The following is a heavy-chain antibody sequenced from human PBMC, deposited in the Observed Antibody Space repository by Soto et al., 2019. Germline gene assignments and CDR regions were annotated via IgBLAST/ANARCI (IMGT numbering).Heavy chain of an antibody. J-gene: IGHJ4*02. CDR2: ISATGGGT. CDR3: AKDRRAGGTPPFYFDF. Sequence: SLILSCAASGFKFSNYAMSWVRQAPGKGLEWVSLISATGGGTYYADSVKGRFTISRDNSHNTLYLQVHSLTAEDTAVYYCAKDRRAGGTPPFYFDFRAQGAKVTVSS. CDR1: GFKFSNYA. V-gene: IGHV3-23*01. D-gene: IGHD3-16*01.